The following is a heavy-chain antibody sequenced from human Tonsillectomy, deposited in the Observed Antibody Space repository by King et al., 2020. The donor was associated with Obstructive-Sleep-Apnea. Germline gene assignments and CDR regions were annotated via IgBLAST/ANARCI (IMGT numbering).Heavy chain of an antibody. D-gene: IGHD4-17*01. J-gene: IGHJ6*02. V-gene: IGHV3-23*04. CDR3: AKVVWDYGDYGDYYGMDV. CDR1: GFTFSSYA. CDR2: ISGSGGST. Sequence: VQLVESGGGLVQPGGSLRLSCAASGFTFSSYAMSWVRQAPGKGLEWVSAISGSGGSTYYADSVKGRITISRDNSKNTLYLQMNSLRAEDTAVYYCAKVVWDYGDYGDYYGMDVWGQGTTVTVSS.